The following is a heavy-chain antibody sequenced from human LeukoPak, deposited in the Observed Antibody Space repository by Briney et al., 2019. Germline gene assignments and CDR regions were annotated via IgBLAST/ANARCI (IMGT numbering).Heavy chain of an antibody. CDR1: GFTFSSYW. Sequence: GGSLRLSCADSGFTFSSYWMSWVRQTPGKGLECVANIKHDGTEKNYVDSVKGRFTISRDNAKNSLYLQMNSLRAEDTAVCYCARGGRSDYWGQGTLVTVSS. V-gene: IGHV3-7*04. J-gene: IGHJ4*02. D-gene: IGHD3-10*01. CDR2: IKHDGTEK. CDR3: ARGGRSDY.